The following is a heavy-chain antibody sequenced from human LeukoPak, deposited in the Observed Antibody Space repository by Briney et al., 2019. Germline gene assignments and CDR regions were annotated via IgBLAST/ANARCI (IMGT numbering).Heavy chain of an antibody. Sequence: SVKVSCKASGGTFSSYAISWVRQAPGQGLEWMGGIIPIFGTANYAQKFQGRVTITADESTSTAYMELSSLRSEDTAVYYCARAPTERYCSGGSCYSWFDPWGKGTLVTVSS. D-gene: IGHD2-15*01. V-gene: IGHV1-69*13. CDR2: IIPIFGTA. CDR3: ARAPTERYCSGGSCYSWFDP. J-gene: IGHJ5*02. CDR1: GGTFSSYA.